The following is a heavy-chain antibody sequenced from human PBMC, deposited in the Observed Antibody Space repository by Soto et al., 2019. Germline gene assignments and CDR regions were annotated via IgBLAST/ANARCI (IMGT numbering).Heavy chain of an antibody. CDR2: IFPSDSDT. CDR1: GYRFTSYW. CDR3: ARFRITMIVVATYHAFDI. Sequence: GESLKLSCRTSGYRFTSYWIAWVRQMPGKGLEWMGIIFPSDSDTRYSPSFQGQVTISADRSTSTVFLQWASLKASDTAVYFCARFRITMIVVATYHAFDIWGQETMVTVSS. D-gene: IGHD3-22*01. J-gene: IGHJ3*02. V-gene: IGHV5-51*01.